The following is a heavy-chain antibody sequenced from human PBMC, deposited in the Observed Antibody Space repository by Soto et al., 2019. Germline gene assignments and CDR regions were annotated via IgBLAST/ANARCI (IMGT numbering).Heavy chain of an antibody. CDR2: TGPSGM. CDR3: SRLTAS. CDR1: GFTFSSSA. V-gene: IGHV3-23*01. Sequence: GGSLRLSCAASGFTFSSSAMSWVRQAPGKGLEWVSTTGPSGMYYTDSVKGRFTISRDNSKNTLFLQVNSLRVDDTAIHYCSRLTASWGQGALVTVSS. J-gene: IGHJ5*02.